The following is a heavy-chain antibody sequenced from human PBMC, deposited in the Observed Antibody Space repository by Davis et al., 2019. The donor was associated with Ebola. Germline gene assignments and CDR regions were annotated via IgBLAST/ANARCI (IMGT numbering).Heavy chain of an antibody. D-gene: IGHD5-18*01. J-gene: IGHJ6*02. CDR3: ARGRGYSYGYHYYYYGMDV. V-gene: IGHV4-59*12. CDR2: IYYSGST. Sequence: MPSETLSLTCTVSGGSISSYYWSWIRQPPGKGLEWIGYIYYSGSTNYNPSLKSQVTISVDTSKNQFSLKLSSVTAADTAVYYCARGRGYSYGYHYYYYGMDVWGQGTTVTVSS. CDR1: GGSISSYY.